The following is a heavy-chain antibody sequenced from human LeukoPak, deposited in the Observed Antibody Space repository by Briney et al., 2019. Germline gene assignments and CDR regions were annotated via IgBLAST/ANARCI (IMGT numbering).Heavy chain of an antibody. V-gene: IGHV3-48*04. CDR1: GLTFSSYS. CDR3: ARDYYDRFDP. Sequence: GGSLRLSCAASGLTFSSYSMNWVRQAPGKGLEWVSYISSSGSTIYYADSVKGRFTISRDNAKNSLYLQMNSLRAEDTAVYYCARDYYDRFDPWGQGTLVTVSS. D-gene: IGHD3-22*01. CDR2: ISSSGSTI. J-gene: IGHJ5*02.